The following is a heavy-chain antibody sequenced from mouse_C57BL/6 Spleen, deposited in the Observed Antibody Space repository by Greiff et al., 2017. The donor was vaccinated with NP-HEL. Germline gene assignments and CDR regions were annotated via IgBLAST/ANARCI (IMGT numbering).Heavy chain of an antibody. J-gene: IGHJ4*01. CDR2: IRNKANGYTT. CDR1: GFTFTDYY. D-gene: IGHD2-1*01. CDR3: ARSLYGNYEKAMYY. Sequence: EVQGVESGGGLVQPGGSLSLSCAASGFTFTDYYMSWVRQPPGKALEWLGFIRNKANGYTTEYSASVKGRFTISRDHSQSILYLQMHALRADDGATYYCARSLYGNYEKAMYYWGQGTSVTVSS. V-gene: IGHV7-3*01.